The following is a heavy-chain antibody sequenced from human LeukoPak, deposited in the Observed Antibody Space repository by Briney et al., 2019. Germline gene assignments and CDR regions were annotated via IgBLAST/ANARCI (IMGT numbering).Heavy chain of an antibody. J-gene: IGHJ4*02. CDR2: ISSSSSYI. CDR3: ARDGTLIYGDYFY. D-gene: IGHD4-17*01. Sequence: GGSLRLSCAASGFTFSNYYMSWIRQAPGKGLEWVSSISSSSSYIYYADSVKGRFTISRDNAKNSLYLQMNSLRAEDTAVYYCARDGTLIYGDYFYWGQGTLVTVSS. V-gene: IGHV3-21*01. CDR1: GFTFSNYY.